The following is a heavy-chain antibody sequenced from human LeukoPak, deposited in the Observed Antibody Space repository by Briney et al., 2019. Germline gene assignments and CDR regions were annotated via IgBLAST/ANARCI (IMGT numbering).Heavy chain of an antibody. V-gene: IGHV4-59*08. D-gene: IGHD3-3*01. Sequence: SETLSLTCTVSGGSIRSYYWSWIRQPPGKGLERIGYIYYSGSTNYNPSLKSRVTISVDTSKNQFSLKLSSVTAADTAVYYCARHLKRTYYDFWSGYEPHYYYYGMDVWGQGTTVTVSS. CDR2: IYYSGST. CDR3: ARHLKRTYYDFWSGYEPHYYYYGMDV. CDR1: GGSIRSYY. J-gene: IGHJ6*02.